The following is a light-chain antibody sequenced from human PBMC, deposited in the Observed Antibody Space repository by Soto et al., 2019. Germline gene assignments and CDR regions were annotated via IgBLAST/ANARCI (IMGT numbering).Light chain of an antibody. V-gene: IGKV4-1*01. Sequence: DIVMTQSPDSLPVSLGERATINCKSSQSVLYSSNNKNYLAWYQQKPGQPPKLLIYWASTRDSGVPDRFSGSGSGTDFTLTVSSLQAEDVAVYYCQQYYKSPQTFGQGTKVEIK. CDR3: QQYYKSPQT. CDR2: WAS. J-gene: IGKJ1*01. CDR1: QSVLYSSNNKNY.